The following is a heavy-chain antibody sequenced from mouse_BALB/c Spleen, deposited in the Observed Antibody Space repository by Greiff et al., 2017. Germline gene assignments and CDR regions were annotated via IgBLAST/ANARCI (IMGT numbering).Heavy chain of an antibody. CDR3: ARYGNYVGAMDY. CDR2: INPSTGYT. J-gene: IGHJ4*01. V-gene: IGHV1-7*01. CDR1: GYTFTSYW. D-gene: IGHD2-1*01. Sequence: QVQLQQSGAELAKPGASVKMSCKASGYTFTSYWMHWVKQRPGQGLEWIGYINPSTGYTEYNQKFKDKATLTADKSSSTAYMQLSSLTSEDSAVYYCARYGNYVGAMDYWGQGTSVTVSS.